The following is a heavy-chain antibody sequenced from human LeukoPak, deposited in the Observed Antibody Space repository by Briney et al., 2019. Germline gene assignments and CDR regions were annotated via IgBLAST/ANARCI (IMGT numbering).Heavy chain of an antibody. Sequence: GESLKISCKGSGYSFTSYWIGWVRQLPGKGLEWMGIIYPGDSDTRYSPSFQGQVTISADKSISTAYLQWRSLKASDTATYYCARLENYYDSSGYYPGYWGQGTLVTVSS. D-gene: IGHD3-22*01. CDR2: IYPGDSDT. J-gene: IGHJ4*02. CDR3: ARLENYYDSSGYYPGY. V-gene: IGHV5-51*01. CDR1: GYSFTSYW.